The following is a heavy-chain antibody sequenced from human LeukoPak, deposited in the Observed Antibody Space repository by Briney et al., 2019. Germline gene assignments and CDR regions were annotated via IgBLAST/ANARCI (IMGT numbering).Heavy chain of an antibody. V-gene: IGHV4-4*07. Sequence: SETLSLTCTVSGGSISRYYWSWIRQPAGKGLEWIGRIYTSGSTNYNPSLKSRVTISVDKSKNQFSLKLSSVTAADTAVYYCARDRRTTGTTGWFDPWGQGTLVTVSS. CDR3: ARDRRTTGTTGWFDP. CDR1: GGSISRYY. CDR2: IYTSGST. D-gene: IGHD1-1*01. J-gene: IGHJ5*02.